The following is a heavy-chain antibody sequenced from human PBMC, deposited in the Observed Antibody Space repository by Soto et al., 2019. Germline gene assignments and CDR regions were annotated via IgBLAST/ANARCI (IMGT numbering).Heavy chain of an antibody. CDR2: ISSGSAFI. Sequence: EVQVVESGGGLVKPGGSLRLSCNFSFSMYSMDWVRQAPGKGLEWVASISSGSAFIKYGDSVKGRFTISRDNAKNSVSLQMDSLRVEDTAMYYCTRDQGGSYDSWFDPWGRGTLVTVSS. CDR3: TRDQGGSYDSWFDP. V-gene: IGHV3-21*01. J-gene: IGHJ5*02. D-gene: IGHD1-26*01. CDR1: FSFSMYS.